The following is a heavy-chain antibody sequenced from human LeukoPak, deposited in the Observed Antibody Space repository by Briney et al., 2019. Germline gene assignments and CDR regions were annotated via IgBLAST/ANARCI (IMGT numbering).Heavy chain of an antibody. V-gene: IGHV4-34*01. D-gene: IGHD2-2*01. CDR3: ARARRGRLPKRNIVVVPAAYYQYNWFDP. CDR1: GGSFSGYY. Sequence: SETLSLTCAVYGGSFSGYYWSWIRQPPGKGLEWIGEINHSGSTNYNPSLKSRVTISVDTSKNQCSLKLSSVTAADTAVYYCARARRGRLPKRNIVVVPAAYYQYNWFDPWGQGTLVTVSS. CDR2: INHSGST. J-gene: IGHJ5*02.